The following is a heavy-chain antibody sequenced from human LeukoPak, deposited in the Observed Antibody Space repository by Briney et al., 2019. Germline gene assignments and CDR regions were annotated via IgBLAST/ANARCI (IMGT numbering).Heavy chain of an antibody. Sequence: ASVKVSCKASGGTFSSYAISWVRQAPGQGLEWMGGIIPIFGTANYAQKFQGRVTITADESTSTAYMELSSLRSEDTAVYYCARESPTRYCSGGSCSSAFDIWGQGTMVTVSS. CDR3: ARESPTRYCSGGSCSSAFDI. J-gene: IGHJ3*02. V-gene: IGHV1-69*01. D-gene: IGHD2-15*01. CDR2: IIPIFGTA. CDR1: GGTFSSYA.